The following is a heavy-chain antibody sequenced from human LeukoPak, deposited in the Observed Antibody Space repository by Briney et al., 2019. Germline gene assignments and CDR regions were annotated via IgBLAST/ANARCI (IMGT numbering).Heavy chain of an antibody. J-gene: IGHJ4*02. D-gene: IGHD3-22*01. CDR2: INYSGST. Sequence: PSETPSLTCAVYGGSFSSYYWSWIRQPPGKGLEWIGKINYSGSTNYNPSLKSRVTISVDMSKNQFSLKLSSVAAADTAVYYCARLIYYDSSGYLDYWGQGSLVTVSS. V-gene: IGHV4-34*01. CDR3: ARLIYYDSSGYLDY. CDR1: GGSFSSYY.